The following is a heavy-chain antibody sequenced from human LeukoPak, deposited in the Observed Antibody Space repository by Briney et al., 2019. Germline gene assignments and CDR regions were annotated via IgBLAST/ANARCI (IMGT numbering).Heavy chain of an antibody. CDR3: ARDLAAAGYFDY. J-gene: IGHJ4*02. CDR2: IHYSGST. V-gene: IGHV4-39*07. Sequence: SETLSLTCTASGGSISSSTYYWGWIRQPPGKGLEWIGSIHYSGSTYYNSSLKSRVTMSVDTSKNQFSLKLSSVTAADTAVYYCARDLAAAGYFDYWGQGTLVTVSS. CDR1: GGSISSSTYY. D-gene: IGHD6-13*01.